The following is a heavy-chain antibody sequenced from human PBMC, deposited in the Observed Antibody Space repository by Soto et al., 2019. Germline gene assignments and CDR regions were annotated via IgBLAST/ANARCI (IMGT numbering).Heavy chain of an antibody. D-gene: IGHD3-22*01. Sequence: SVKVSCQASGGTFSSYAISWVRQAPGQGLEWMGGIIPIFGTANYAQKFQGRVTITADESTSTAYMELSSLRSEDTAVYYCAGNNSYDSSGYPFRHWGQGTLVTVSS. J-gene: IGHJ1*01. CDR3: AGNNSYDSSGYPFRH. CDR1: GGTFSSYA. V-gene: IGHV1-69*13. CDR2: IIPIFGTA.